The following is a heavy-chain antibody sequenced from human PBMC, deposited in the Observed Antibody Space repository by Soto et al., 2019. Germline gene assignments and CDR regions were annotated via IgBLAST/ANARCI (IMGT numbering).Heavy chain of an antibody. CDR2: IYYSGST. V-gene: IGHV4-39*01. J-gene: IGHJ6*02. CDR3: AGPGIAAAGTGPDYYYYGMDV. CDR1: SGSISSSSYY. Sequence: PSETLSLTCTVSSGSISSSSYYWGWIRQPPGKGLEWIGSIYYSGSTYYNPSLKSRVTISVDTSKNQFSLKLSSVTAADTAVYYCAGPGIAAAGTGPDYYYYGMDVWGQGTTVT. D-gene: IGHD6-13*01.